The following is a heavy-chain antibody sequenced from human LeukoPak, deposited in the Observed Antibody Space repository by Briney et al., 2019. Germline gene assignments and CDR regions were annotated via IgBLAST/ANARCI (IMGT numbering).Heavy chain of an antibody. CDR1: GYTFTSYG. D-gene: IGHD3-10*01. J-gene: IGHJ6*02. CDR3: ARVGGYYGSGSYYTKVYYYYGMDV. Sequence: GASVKVSCKASGYTFTSYGISWMRQAPGQGLEWMGWISAYNGNTNYAQKLQGRVTMTTDTSTSTAYMELRSLRSDDTAVYYCARVGGYYGSGSYYTKVYYYYGMDVWGQGTTVTVSS. CDR2: ISAYNGNT. V-gene: IGHV1-18*01.